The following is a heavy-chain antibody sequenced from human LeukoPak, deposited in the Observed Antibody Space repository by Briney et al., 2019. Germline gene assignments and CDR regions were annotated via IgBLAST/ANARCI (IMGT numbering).Heavy chain of an antibody. D-gene: IGHD3-10*01. Sequence: GGPLRLSCTPPGFTLSSYAIHSIRQAPGKRLEWVALVWHDGSNRYYSEAVKGRFTISRDNSKNTVYLQINSLRAEDTAVYYCARELFGSGSCPDYWGQGTRVTVSS. CDR2: VWHDGSNR. J-gene: IGHJ4*02. CDR3: ARELFGSGSCPDY. V-gene: IGHV3-33*01. CDR1: GFTLSSYA.